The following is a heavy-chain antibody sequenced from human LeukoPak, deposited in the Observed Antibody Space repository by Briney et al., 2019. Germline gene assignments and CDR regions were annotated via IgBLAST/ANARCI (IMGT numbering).Heavy chain of an antibody. CDR2: IIPIFGTA. Sequence: ASVKVSCKASGGTFSSYAISWVRQAPGQGLEWMGGIIPIFGTANYAQKFQGRVTITADKSTSTAYMELSSLRSEDTAVYYCARHGPHDYYDSSGYWGGYFDYGGQGPLVTVSS. D-gene: IGHD3-22*01. CDR3: ARHGPHDYYDSSGYWGGYFDY. V-gene: IGHV1-69*06. J-gene: IGHJ4*02. CDR1: GGTFSSYA.